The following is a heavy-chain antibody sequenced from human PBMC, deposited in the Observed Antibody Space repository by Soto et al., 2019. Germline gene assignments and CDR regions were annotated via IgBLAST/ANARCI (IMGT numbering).Heavy chain of an antibody. Sequence: SETLSLTCTVSGGSISSSSYYWGWIRQPPGKGLEWIGSIYYSGSTYYNPSLKSRVTISVDTSKNQFSLKLSSVTAADTAVYYCAGRGQVYIQRVYKGAAFDIWGRGTMVTVSS. CDR1: GGSISSSSYY. D-gene: IGHD1-20*01. V-gene: IGHV4-39*01. J-gene: IGHJ3*02. CDR3: AGRGQVYIQRVYKGAAFDI. CDR2: IYYSGST.